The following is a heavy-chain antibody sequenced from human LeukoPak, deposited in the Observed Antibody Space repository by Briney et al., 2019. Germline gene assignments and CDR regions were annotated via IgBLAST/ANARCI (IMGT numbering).Heavy chain of an antibody. D-gene: IGHD6-13*01. V-gene: IGHV3-30*14. CDR2: ISYDGSNK. CDR1: GFTFSSYA. Sequence: PGGSLRLSCAASGFTFSSYAMHWVRQAPGKGLEWVAVISYDGSNKYYADSVKGRFTISRDNSKNTLYLQMNSLRAEDTAVYYCARLKFEQLALDYWGQGTLVTVSS. CDR3: ARLKFEQLALDY. J-gene: IGHJ4*02.